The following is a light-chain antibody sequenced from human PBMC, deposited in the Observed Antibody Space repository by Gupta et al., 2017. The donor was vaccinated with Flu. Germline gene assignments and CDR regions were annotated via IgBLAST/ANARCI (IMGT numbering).Light chain of an antibody. J-gene: IGLJ1*01. V-gene: IGLV4-60*03. CDR1: NGHNTNI. Sequence: QPVLTQSSSASASLGSSVRLTCTLKNGHNTNIIAWHQQQPGKAPRFLMRLESSGAYRRGSGVRDRFSGSTSGADRYLTISNLQSEDEADYYCETWGSATYVFGAGTKVTVL. CDR3: ETWGSATYV. CDR2: LESSGAY.